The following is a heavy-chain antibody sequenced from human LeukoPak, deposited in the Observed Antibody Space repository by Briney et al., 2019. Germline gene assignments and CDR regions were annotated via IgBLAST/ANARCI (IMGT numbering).Heavy chain of an antibody. D-gene: IGHD4-17*01. CDR1: GFTVSSNY. V-gene: IGHV3-66*01. Sequence: GGSLRLSCAASGFTVSSNYMSWVRQAPGKGLEWVSVIYSGGSTYYADSVKGRFTISRDNSKNTLYLQMNSPRAEDTAVYYCARGGALTTVTYYYYYGMDVWGQGTTVTVSS. CDR2: IYSGGST. J-gene: IGHJ6*02. CDR3: ARGGALTTVTYYYYYGMDV.